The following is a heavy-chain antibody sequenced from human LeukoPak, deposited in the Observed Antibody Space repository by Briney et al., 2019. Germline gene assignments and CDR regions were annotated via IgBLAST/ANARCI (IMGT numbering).Heavy chain of an antibody. Sequence: GGSLRLSCAASGFTFSSYWMHWVRQAPGKGLVWVSRINSDGSSTSYADSVKGRFTISRDNSKNTLYLQMNSLRAEDTAVYYCAKALYGHSYGYYFDYWGQGTLVTVSS. D-gene: IGHD5-18*01. J-gene: IGHJ4*02. CDR2: INSDGSST. CDR3: AKALYGHSYGYYFDY. CDR1: GFTFSSYW. V-gene: IGHV3-74*01.